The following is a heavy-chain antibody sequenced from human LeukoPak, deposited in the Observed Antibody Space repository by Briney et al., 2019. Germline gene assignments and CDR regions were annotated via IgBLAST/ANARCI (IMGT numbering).Heavy chain of an antibody. V-gene: IGHV4-61*02. CDR1: GGSISSGSYY. CDR2: IYTSGST. CDR3: ASSIGV. D-gene: IGHD2-8*01. J-gene: IGHJ4*02. Sequence: SETLSLTCTVSGGSISSGSYYCSWIRQPAGKGLEWIGRIYTSGSTNYSPSLKSRVTISVDTSKNQFSLKLSSVTAADTAVHYCASSIGVWGQGTLVTVSS.